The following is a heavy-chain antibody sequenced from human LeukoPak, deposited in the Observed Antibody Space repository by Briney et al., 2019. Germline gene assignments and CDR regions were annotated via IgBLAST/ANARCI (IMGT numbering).Heavy chain of an antibody. V-gene: IGHV3-30-3*01. CDR2: ISYDGTNK. D-gene: IGHD3-3*01. J-gene: IGHJ4*02. CDR3: AKVLLEWLSPFDY. Sequence: GGSLRLSCAASGFTFSDYAMHWVRQAPGKGLEWVALISYDGTNKYYADSVKGRFTISRDNSKNTLYLQMNSLRAEDTAVYYCAKVLLEWLSPFDYWGQGTLVTVSS. CDR1: GFTFSDYA.